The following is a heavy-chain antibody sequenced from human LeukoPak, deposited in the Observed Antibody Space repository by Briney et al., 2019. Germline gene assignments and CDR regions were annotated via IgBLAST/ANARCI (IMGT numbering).Heavy chain of an antibody. CDR1: GFTVSSNY. CDR3: ARDDFWSGYYFDY. D-gene: IGHD3-3*01. J-gene: IGHJ4*02. V-gene: IGHV3-66*02. Sequence: PGGSLRLSCAASGFTVSSNYMSWVRQAPGKGLEWVSVIYSGGSGGSTSYADSVKGRFTISRDNSKNKFYLQMNSLSVEDTAVYYCARDDFWSGYYFDYWGQGTLVTVSS. CDR2: IYSGGSGGST.